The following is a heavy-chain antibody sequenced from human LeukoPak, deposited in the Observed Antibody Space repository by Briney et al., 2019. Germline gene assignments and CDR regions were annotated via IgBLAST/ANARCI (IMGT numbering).Heavy chain of an antibody. J-gene: IGHJ4*02. D-gene: IGHD2-15*01. Sequence: ASVKVSCKASGYTFTSYDINWVRQAPGQGLEWMGIINPSGGSTSYAQKFQGRVTMTRDTSTSTVYMELSSLRSEDTAVYYCARDLIVVVADPTTVGFDYWGQGTLVTVSS. CDR2: INPSGGST. CDR3: ARDLIVVVADPTTVGFDY. V-gene: IGHV1-46*01. CDR1: GYTFTSYD.